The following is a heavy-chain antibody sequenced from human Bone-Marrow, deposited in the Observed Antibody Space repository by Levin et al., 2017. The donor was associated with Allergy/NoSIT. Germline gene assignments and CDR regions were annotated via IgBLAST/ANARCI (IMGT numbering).Heavy chain of an antibody. CDR1: GGSIRSYY. D-gene: IGHD1-26*01. CDR3: ARAYSGSYPDY. V-gene: IGHV4-59*01. Sequence: SQTLSLTCTVSGGSIRSYYWSWIRQPPGKGLEWIGYIYYSGSTNYNPSLKSRVTISVDTSKNQFSLKLSSVTAADTAVYYCARAYSGSYPDYWGQGTLVTVSS. J-gene: IGHJ4*02. CDR2: IYYSGST.